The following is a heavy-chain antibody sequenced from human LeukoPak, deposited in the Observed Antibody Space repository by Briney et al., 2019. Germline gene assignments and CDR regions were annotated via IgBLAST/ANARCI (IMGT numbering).Heavy chain of an antibody. Sequence: GGSLRLSCAASGFTFSSYAMSWVRQAPGKGLEWVSTITTSDGNTYYADSVKGRFTVSRDNSKNTLFLQMDSLRAEDTAVYYCAKDGGLWVSAHWGDSWGRGTLVTVSS. CDR3: AKDGGLWVSAHWGDS. D-gene: IGHD7-27*01. J-gene: IGHJ4*02. CDR1: GFTFSSYA. CDR2: ITTSDGNT. V-gene: IGHV3-23*01.